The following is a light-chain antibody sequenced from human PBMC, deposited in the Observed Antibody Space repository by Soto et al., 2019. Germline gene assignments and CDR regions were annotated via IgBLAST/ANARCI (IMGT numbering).Light chain of an antibody. CDR1: QSININ. CDR3: QQRRKWPPD. Sequence: EIVLTQSPATLSLTPWETATLSCRASQSININLAWYQQKPGQPPRLVIYDGSHRAAGIPARFSGSGSGTDFTLTISRLEPEDFAVYYCQQRRKWPPDFGQGTRLEIK. V-gene: IGKV3-11*01. CDR2: DGS. J-gene: IGKJ5*01.